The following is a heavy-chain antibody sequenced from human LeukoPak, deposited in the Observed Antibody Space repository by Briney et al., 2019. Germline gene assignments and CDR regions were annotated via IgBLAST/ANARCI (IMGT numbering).Heavy chain of an antibody. D-gene: IGHD6-6*01. J-gene: IGHJ3*02. CDR1: GGSISSYY. CDR2: ISTSGST. CDR3: AKDFSRIAAPPDAFDI. V-gene: IGHV4-4*07. Sequence: SETLSLTCTVSGGSISSYYWSWIRQPAGKGLEWIGRISTSGSTNYNPSLKSRVTMSVDTSNNQFSLKLSSVTAADTAVYYCAKDFSRIAAPPDAFDIWGQGTMVTVSS.